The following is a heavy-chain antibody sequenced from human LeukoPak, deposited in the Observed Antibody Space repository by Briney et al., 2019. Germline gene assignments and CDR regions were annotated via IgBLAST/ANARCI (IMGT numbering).Heavy chain of an antibody. Sequence: GGSLRLSCAASGFPFSNYAMSWVRQAPGKGLEWVSAISGSGVTTYYVDSVKGRFTISRDNSKNTLYLQMNSLRAEDTAVYYCAKAPPAYYYDSSGYYYFDYWGQGTLVTVSS. D-gene: IGHD3-22*01. V-gene: IGHV3-23*01. CDR3: AKAPPAYYYDSSGYYYFDY. J-gene: IGHJ4*02. CDR2: ISGSGVTT. CDR1: GFPFSNYA.